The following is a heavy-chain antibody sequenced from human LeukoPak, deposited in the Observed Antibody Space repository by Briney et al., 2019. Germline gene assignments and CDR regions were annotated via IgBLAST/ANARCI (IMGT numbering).Heavy chain of an antibody. V-gene: IGHV5-51*01. Sequence: GESLKISCKGSGYSFTNSWIGWVRQMPGKGLEWMGIIYPGDSDTRYRPSFQGQVTISADKSISTAYLQWSSLKASDTAMYYCARPRDNRYFDWLSLDYWGQGTLVTVSS. CDR3: ARPRDNRYFDWLSLDY. J-gene: IGHJ4*02. CDR1: GYSFTNSW. CDR2: IYPGDSDT. D-gene: IGHD3-9*01.